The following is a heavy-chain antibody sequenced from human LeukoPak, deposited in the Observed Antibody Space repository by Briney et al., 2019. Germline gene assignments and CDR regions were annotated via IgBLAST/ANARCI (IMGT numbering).Heavy chain of an antibody. Sequence: GASVKVSCKASGGTFSSYAISWVRQAPGQGLEWMAGIIPIFGTANYAQKFQGRVTITADESTSTAYMELSSLRSEDTAVYYCARDHFVWFGPQNAVYDAFDIWGQGTMVTVSS. CDR3: ARDHFVWFGPQNAVYDAFDI. D-gene: IGHD3-9*01. J-gene: IGHJ3*02. CDR2: IIPIFGTA. CDR1: GGTFSSYA. V-gene: IGHV1-69*01.